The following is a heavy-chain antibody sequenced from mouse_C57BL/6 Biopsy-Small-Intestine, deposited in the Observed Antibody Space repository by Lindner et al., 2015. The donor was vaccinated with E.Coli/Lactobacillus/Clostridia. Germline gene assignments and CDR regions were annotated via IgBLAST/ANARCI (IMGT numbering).Heavy chain of an antibody. J-gene: IGHJ4*01. CDR2: ISVSNGDT. Sequence: SVKVSCKASGYTFTSYYMHWVRQAPGQGLEWMGWISVSNGDTYYAQKFQGRVTMTPETSTSTAYMELRSLRSDDTGVYYCARISVGERNIDYWGQGTLVTVSS. CDR1: GYTFTSYY. D-gene: IGHD1-3*01. CDR3: ARISVGERNIDY. V-gene: IGHV1-74*01.